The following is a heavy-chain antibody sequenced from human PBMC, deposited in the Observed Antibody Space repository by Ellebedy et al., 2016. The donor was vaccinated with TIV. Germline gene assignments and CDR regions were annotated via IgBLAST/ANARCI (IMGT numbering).Heavy chain of an antibody. J-gene: IGHJ5*02. V-gene: IGHV3-53*01. CDR1: GFTVSSNY. CDR3: AGEQTYYYGSGSDP. D-gene: IGHD3-10*01. Sequence: PGGSLRLSCAASGFTVSSNYMSWVRQAPGKGLEWVSVIYSGGSTYYADSVKGRFTISRDNSKNTLYLQMNSLRAEDTAVYYCAGEQTYYYGSGSDPWGQGTLVTVSS. CDR2: IYSGGST.